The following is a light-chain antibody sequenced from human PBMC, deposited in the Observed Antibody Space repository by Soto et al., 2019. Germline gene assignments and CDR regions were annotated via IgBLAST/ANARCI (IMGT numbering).Light chain of an antibody. V-gene: IGKV1-27*01. CDR3: QKYNSAPWT. J-gene: IGKJ1*01. CDR1: QGISNF. Sequence: DIQMTQSPSSLSASVGDRVTITCRASQGISNFLAWHQQKPGKVPKLLIYAASTLQSGVPSRFSGSGSGADFTLTITSLQPEDVATYYCQKYNSAPWTFGQGTKVDIK. CDR2: AAS.